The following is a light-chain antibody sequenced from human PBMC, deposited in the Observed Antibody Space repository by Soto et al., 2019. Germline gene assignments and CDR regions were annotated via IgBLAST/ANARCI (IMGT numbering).Light chain of an antibody. CDR1: QSISSW. CDR2: KAS. V-gene: IGKV1-5*03. CDR3: QQYNSYWT. Sequence: QIPQCPSTMSASVRHRVTITCRASQSISSWLAWYQQKPGEAPKLLIYKASSLESGVPSRFSGSGSGTEFTLTISSLQPDDFATYYCQQYNSYWTFGQGTRLEIK. J-gene: IGKJ5*01.